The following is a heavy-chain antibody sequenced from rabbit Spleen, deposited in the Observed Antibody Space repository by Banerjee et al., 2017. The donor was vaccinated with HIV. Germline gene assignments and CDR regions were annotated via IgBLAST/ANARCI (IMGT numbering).Heavy chain of an antibody. D-gene: IGHD8-1*01. V-gene: IGHV1S7*01. Sequence: QQLEESGGGLVQPGGSLKLSCKASGFTLSSYYMNWVRQAPGKGLEWIGYIDPVFGITYYASWVNGRFSISRENAQNTVFLQMTSLTAADTATYFCARDGAGGSYFALWGPGTLVTVS. CDR2: IDPVFGIT. CDR1: GFTLSSYY. J-gene: IGHJ4*01. CDR3: ARDGAGGSYFAL.